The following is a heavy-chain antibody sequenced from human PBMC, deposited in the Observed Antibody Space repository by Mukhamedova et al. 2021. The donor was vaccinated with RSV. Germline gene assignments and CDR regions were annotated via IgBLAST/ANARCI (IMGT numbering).Heavy chain of an antibody. CDR3: ARDDLWDTAMVPTDY. D-gene: IGHD5-18*01. J-gene: IGHJ4*02. V-gene: IGHV3-33*01. Sequence: SYGMHWVRQAPGKGLEWVAVIWYDGSNKYYADSVKGRFTISRDNSKNTLYLQMNSLRAEDTAVYYCARDDLWDTAMVPTDYWGQ. CDR2: IWYDGSNK. CDR1: SYG.